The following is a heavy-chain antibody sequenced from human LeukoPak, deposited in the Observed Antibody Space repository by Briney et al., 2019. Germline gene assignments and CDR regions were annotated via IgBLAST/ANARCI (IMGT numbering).Heavy chain of an antibody. CDR1: GFTFSSHG. J-gene: IGHJ1*01. V-gene: IGHV3-30*02. Sequence: GGSLRLSCAASGFTFSSHGMHWVRQAPGKGLEWVAFIRYDGSNTYYADSVKGRFTISRDNSKNTLYLQMYRLRAEGTAVYYCAKPPDNSSSEEYFQHWGEATLVTVSS. CDR3: AKPPDNSSSEEYFQH. CDR2: IRYDGSNT. D-gene: IGHD6-6*01.